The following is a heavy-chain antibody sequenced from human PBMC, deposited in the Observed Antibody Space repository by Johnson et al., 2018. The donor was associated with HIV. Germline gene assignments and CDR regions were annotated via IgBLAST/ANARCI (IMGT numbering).Heavy chain of an antibody. CDR1: GFTFSSYE. D-gene: IGHD2-15*01. CDR3: AREVRLGYCSGGFDI. J-gene: IGHJ3*02. CDR2: ISSSGSAI. V-gene: IGHV3-48*03. Sequence: VQLVESGGGLVQPGGSLRLSCAASGFTFSSYEMNWVRQAPGKGLEWVSYISSSGSAIYYADSVKGRFTISRDNAKNSLYLQMNSLRAEDTALYCCAREVRLGYCSGGFDIWGQGTLVTVSS.